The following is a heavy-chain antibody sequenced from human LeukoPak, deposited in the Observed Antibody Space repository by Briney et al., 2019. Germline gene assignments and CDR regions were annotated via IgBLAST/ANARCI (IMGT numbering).Heavy chain of an antibody. J-gene: IGHJ3*02. CDR3: TRDLDYYGSGSFFNI. V-gene: IGHV1-2*02. Sequence: ASVKDSCKASGYTFTAYSMHWVRQAPGQGLEWMGWINPNSGSTNYAQKFQGRVTMTRDTSITTAYMELSRLRSDDTAVYYCTRDLDYYGSGSFFNIWGQGTMVTVSS. D-gene: IGHD3-10*01. CDR2: INPNSGST. CDR1: GYTFTAYS.